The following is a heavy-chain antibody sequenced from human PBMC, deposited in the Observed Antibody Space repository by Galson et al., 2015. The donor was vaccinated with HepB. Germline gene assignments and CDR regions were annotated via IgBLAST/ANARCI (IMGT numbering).Heavy chain of an antibody. D-gene: IGHD2-15*01. CDR2: INSYNNNT. Sequence: SVKVSCKASGYSFTSYGIAWVRQAPGQGLEWMGWINSYNNNTNFAQKFQGRVTMTTDTSTSTAYMDLGSLRSDDTAVYHCARLRKQGGYLDYWGQGTLVTVSS. CDR1: GYSFTSYG. CDR3: ARLRKQGGYLDY. V-gene: IGHV1-18*04. J-gene: IGHJ4*02.